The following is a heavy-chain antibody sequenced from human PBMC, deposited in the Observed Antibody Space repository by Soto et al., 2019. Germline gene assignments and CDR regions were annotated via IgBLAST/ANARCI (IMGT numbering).Heavy chain of an antibody. V-gene: IGHV3-23*01. D-gene: IGHD3-16*01. CDR1: GVSFSTST. CDR3: AKYHYDYIWGSSIDY. CDR2: ISGSGGST. J-gene: IGHJ4*02. Sequence: GGSLRLSCAASGVSFSTSTMSWVRQAPGKGLEWVSAISGSGGSTYYADSVKGRFTISRDNSKNTLYLQMNSLRAEDTAVYYCAKYHYDYIWGSSIDYWGQGTLVTVSS.